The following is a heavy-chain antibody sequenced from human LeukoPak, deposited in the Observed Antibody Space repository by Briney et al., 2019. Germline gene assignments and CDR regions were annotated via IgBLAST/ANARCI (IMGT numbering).Heavy chain of an antibody. CDR3: ARDLVGSGSYFDY. V-gene: IGHV1-69*13. CDR1: GGTFSIYA. D-gene: IGHD6-19*01. J-gene: IGHJ4*02. CDR2: IIPIFGTA. Sequence: EASVTVSFTASGGTFSIYAISWVRQAPGQGLEWMGGIIPIFGTANYAQEFQGRVTITADESTSTAYMELSSLRSEDTAVYYCARDLVGSGSYFDYWGQGALVTVSS.